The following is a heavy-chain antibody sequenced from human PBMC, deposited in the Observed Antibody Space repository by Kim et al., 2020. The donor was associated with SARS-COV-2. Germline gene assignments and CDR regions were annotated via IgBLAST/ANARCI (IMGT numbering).Heavy chain of an antibody. CDR1: GFTFSSYG. V-gene: IGHV3-30*18. Sequence: GGSLRLSCAASGFTFSSYGMHWVRQAPGKGLEWVAVISYDGSNKYYADSVKGRFTISRDNSKNTLYLQMNSLRAEDTAVYYCAKGCRRNYSDYWGQGTLVTVSS. CDR2: ISYDGSNK. D-gene: IGHD2-2*01. J-gene: IGHJ4*02. CDR3: AKGCRRNYSDY.